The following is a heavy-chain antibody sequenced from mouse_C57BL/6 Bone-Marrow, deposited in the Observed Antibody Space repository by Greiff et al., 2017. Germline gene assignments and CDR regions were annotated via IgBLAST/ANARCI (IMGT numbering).Heavy chain of an antibody. CDR3: AREGRYYGDYYAMDY. J-gene: IGHJ4*01. D-gene: IGHD1-2*01. CDR1: GYTFTSYW. Sequence: QVQLKQPGAELVKPGASVKLSCKASGYTFTSYWMHWVKQRPGQGLEWIGMIHPNSGSTNYNEKFKSKATLTVDKSSSPAYMQLSSLTSEDSAVYYCAREGRYYGDYYAMDYWGQGTSVTVSS. CDR2: IHPNSGST. V-gene: IGHV1-64*01.